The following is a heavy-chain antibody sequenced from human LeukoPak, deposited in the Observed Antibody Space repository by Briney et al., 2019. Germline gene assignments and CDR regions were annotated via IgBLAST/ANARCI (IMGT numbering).Heavy chain of an antibody. V-gene: IGHV3-30*18. Sequence: GGSLRLSCAASGFTFSSYGMHWVRQAPGKGLEWVAVISYDGSNKYYADSVKGRFTISRDNSKNTLYLQMNSLRAEDTAVYYCAKEPDYEFWSGSYLHHWGQGTLVTVSS. J-gene: IGHJ1*01. CDR1: GFTFSSYG. D-gene: IGHD3-3*01. CDR2: ISYDGSNK. CDR3: AKEPDYEFWSGSYLHH.